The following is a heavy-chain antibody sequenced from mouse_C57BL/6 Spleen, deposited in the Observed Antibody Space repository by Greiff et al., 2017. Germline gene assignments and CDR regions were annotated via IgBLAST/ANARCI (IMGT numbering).Heavy chain of an antibody. V-gene: IGHV1-39*01. CDR1: GYSFTDYN. CDR2: INPNYGTT. Sequence: EVQLQQSGPELVKPGASVKISCKASGYSFTDYNMNWVKQSNGKSLEWIGVINPNYGTTSYNQKFKGKATLTVDQSSSTAYMQLTSLTSEDSAVYYWARERDYRSSYGYFDVWGTGTTVTVSS. J-gene: IGHJ1*03. D-gene: IGHD1-1*01. CDR3: ARERDYRSSYGYFDV.